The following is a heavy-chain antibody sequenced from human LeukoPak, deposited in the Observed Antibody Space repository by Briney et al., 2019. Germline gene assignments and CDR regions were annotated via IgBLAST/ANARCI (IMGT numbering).Heavy chain of an antibody. CDR2: IYYSGST. CDR3: ARLGPYYDFWSGYLPVDY. CDR1: GGSISSSSYY. V-gene: IGHV4-39*01. Sequence: PSETLSLTCTVSGGSISSSSYYWGWIRQPPGKGLEWIGNIYYSGSTYYNPSLKSRITISVDTSKNQFSLKLNSMTAADTAVYYCARLGPYYDFWSGYLPVDYWGQGTLVTVSS. J-gene: IGHJ4*02. D-gene: IGHD3-3*01.